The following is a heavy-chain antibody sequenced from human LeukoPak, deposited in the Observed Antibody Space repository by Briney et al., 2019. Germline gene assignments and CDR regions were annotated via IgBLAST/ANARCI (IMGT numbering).Heavy chain of an antibody. CDR3: ARDSGWEIRHLFFDE. D-gene: IGHD3-10*01. J-gene: IGHJ4*02. CDR2: ISPSNGDT. CDR1: GYTFGSYS. V-gene: IGHV1-18*04. Sequence: ASVKVSCKAAGYTFGSYSISWVRRAPGQGLEWKGWISPSNGDTSYAQKVQDRVTMTTDTSTTTVYMELRSLTSDDTATYYCARDSGWEIRHLFFDEWGQGTLVTVSS.